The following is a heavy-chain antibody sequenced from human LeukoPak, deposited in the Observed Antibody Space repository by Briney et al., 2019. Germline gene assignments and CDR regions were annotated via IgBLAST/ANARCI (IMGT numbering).Heavy chain of an antibody. CDR1: GYTFTSYG. Sequence: GAPVKVSCKASGYTFTSYGISWVRQAPGQGLEWMGWISAYNGNTNYAQKLQGRVTMTTDTSTSTAYMELRSLRSDDTAVYYCARDSSSSADYYYGMDVWGQGTTVTVSS. V-gene: IGHV1-18*01. J-gene: IGHJ6*02. CDR2: ISAYNGNT. CDR3: ARDSSSSADYYYGMDV. D-gene: IGHD6-6*01.